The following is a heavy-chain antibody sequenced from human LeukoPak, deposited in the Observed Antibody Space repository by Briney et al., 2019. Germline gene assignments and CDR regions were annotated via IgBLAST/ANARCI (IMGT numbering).Heavy chain of an antibody. J-gene: IGHJ3*02. CDR1: GFTFSSYS. CDR3: ARDLEGSSSSGAFDI. CDR2: ISSSSSYI. V-gene: IGHV3-21*01. D-gene: IGHD6-6*01. Sequence: GGSLRLSCAASGFTFSSYSMNWVRQAPGKGLEWVSSISSSSSYIYYADSVKGRFTISRDNSKNTLYLQMNGLRAEDTAVYYCARDLEGSSSSGAFDIWGQGTMVTVSS.